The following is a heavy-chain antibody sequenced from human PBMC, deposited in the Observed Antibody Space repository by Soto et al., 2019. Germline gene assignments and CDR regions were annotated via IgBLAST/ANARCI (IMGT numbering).Heavy chain of an antibody. CDR1: GFTFSSYA. D-gene: IGHD6-6*01. Sequence: EVQLLESGGGLVQPGGSPRLSCAASGFTFSSYAMSWVRQAPGKGLEWVSAISGSGGSTYYADSVKGRFTISRDNSKNTLYLQMNSLRAEDTAVYYCAKGIAARPYGMDVWGQGTTVTVSS. CDR3: AKGIAARPYGMDV. V-gene: IGHV3-23*01. CDR2: ISGSGGST. J-gene: IGHJ6*02.